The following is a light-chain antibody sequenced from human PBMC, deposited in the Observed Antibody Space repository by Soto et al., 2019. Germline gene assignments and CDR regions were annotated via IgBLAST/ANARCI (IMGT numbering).Light chain of an antibody. CDR1: QSVSSN. V-gene: IGKV3-15*01. J-gene: IGKJ1*01. Sequence: EIVMTQSPATLSVSPGERATLSCGASQSVSSNLAWYQQKPGQAPRLLIYGASTRATGIPARFSGSGSGTEFTLTISSLQSEDFAVYYCQQSNNWWTFGQGTKVEIK. CDR3: QQSNNWWT. CDR2: GAS.